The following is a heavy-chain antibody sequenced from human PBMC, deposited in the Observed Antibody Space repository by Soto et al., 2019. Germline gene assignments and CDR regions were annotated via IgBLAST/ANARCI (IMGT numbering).Heavy chain of an antibody. V-gene: IGHV4-59*08. CDR1: GGSIIGHY. CDR2: IYSSGST. J-gene: IGHJ4*02. D-gene: IGHD2-15*01. CDR3: ARHYAVVLYHFDY. Sequence: SETLSLTWTVSGGSIIGHYWSWIRQPPGKGLEWVGYIYSSGSTYVRPSLKSRVSMSVDTSKNQVSLKLTSVTAADTAVYYCARHYAVVLYHFDYWGQGTLVTVSS.